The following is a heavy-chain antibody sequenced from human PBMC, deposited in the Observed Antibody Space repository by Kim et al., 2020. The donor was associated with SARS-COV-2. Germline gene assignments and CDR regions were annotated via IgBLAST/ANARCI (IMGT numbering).Heavy chain of an antibody. D-gene: IGHD3-22*01. V-gene: IGHV3-53*01. CDR1: GFTVSSNY. J-gene: IGHJ6*02. Sequence: GGSLRLSCAASGFTVSSNYMSWVRQAPGKGLEWVSVIYSGGSTYYADSVKGRFTISRDNSKNTLYLQMNSLRAEDTAVYYCARVAGGDGNYYDSSGYYFWSRSYYYGMDVWGQGTTVTVSS. CDR3: ARVAGGDGNYYDSSGYYFWSRSYYYGMDV. CDR2: IYSGGST.